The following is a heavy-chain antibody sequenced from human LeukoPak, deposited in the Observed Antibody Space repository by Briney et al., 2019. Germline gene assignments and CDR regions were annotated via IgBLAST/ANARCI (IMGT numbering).Heavy chain of an antibody. V-gene: IGHV4-4*07. D-gene: IGHD6-19*01. CDR2: IYSSGST. CDR3: AKERSLEIAVAGTIFDH. Sequence: SETLSLTCTVSGGSISSYYWSWIRQPAEKGLEWIGRIYSSGSTNYNPSLKSRVTMSVDTSKNQFSLKLSSVTAADTAVYYCAKERSLEIAVAGTIFDHWGQGTLVTVSS. CDR1: GGSISSYY. J-gene: IGHJ4*02.